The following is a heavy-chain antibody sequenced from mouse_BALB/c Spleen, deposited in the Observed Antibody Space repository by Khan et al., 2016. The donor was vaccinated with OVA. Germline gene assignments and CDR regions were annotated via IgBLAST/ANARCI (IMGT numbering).Heavy chain of an antibody. CDR2: INPSTGYT. J-gene: IGHJ3*01. CDR3: ANAGSSSSMLTY. V-gene: IGHV1-7*01. Sequence: VQLQQSGAELAKPGASVKMSCKASGYTFTSYWMHWVKQRPGQGLEWIGYINPSTGYTEYNQRFKDKATLTADKSSRTAYMQLRSLTSEESAVYYYANAGSSSSMLTYWGQGTLVTVSA. CDR1: GYTFTSYW. D-gene: IGHD1-1*01.